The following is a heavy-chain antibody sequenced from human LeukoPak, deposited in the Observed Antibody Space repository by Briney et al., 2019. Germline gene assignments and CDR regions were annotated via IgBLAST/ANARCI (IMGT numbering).Heavy chain of an antibody. CDR2: INPNSGGT. J-gene: IGHJ5*02. CDR3: ARDDGGWFDP. V-gene: IGHV1-2*02. CDR1: GYTFTVYY. D-gene: IGHD3-3*01. Sequence: EASVKVSFKASGYTFTVYYMHWVRQAPGQGLEWMGWINPNSGGTNYAQKFQGRVTMTRDTSISTAYMELSRLRSDDTAVYYCARDDGGWFDPWGQGTLVTVSS.